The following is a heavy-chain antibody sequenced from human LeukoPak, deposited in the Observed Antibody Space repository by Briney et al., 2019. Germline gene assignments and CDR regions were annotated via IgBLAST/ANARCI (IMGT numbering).Heavy chain of an antibody. V-gene: IGHV3-23*01. D-gene: IGHD5-24*01. CDR3: ARGAGYNYPYYFDY. J-gene: IGHJ4*02. CDR2: ITGSGGFT. Sequence: GGSLRLSCAASGFPFSTYAMNWVRQAPGKGLEWVSVITGSGGFTQYADSVKGRFTISRDNSKNTLYLQMNSLRAEDTAVYYCARGAGYNYPYYFDYWGQGTLVTVSS. CDR1: GFPFSTYA.